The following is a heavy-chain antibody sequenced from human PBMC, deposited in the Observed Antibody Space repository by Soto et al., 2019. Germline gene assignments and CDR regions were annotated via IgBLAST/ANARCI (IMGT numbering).Heavy chain of an antibody. V-gene: IGHV3-7*01. Sequence: EVQLVESGGGLVQPGGSLRLSCAVSGFTFSSYWMSWVRQTPGKGLEWVANINQDGSEKYYVDSVKGRFTISRDNAKNSLYLQMNSLRAEDTAVYYCARELIVGPAEYFQRWGQGTLVTVYS. J-gene: IGHJ1*01. CDR2: INQDGSEK. CDR3: ARELIVGPAEYFQR. D-gene: IGHD1-26*01. CDR1: GFTFSSYW.